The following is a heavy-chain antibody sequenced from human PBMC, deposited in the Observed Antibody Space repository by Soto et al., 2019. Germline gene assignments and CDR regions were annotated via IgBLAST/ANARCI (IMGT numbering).Heavy chain of an antibody. CDR2: IDHSGST. J-gene: IGHJ5*02. CDR3: ARGRIVGATFDP. V-gene: IGHV4-34*01. D-gene: IGHD1-26*01. Sequence: LSVTCAVYGGSFSGYYWSWIRQPPGKGLEWIGEIDHSGSTNYNPSLKSRVTISVDTSKNQFSLKLSSVTAADTAVYYCARGRIVGATFDPWGQGTLVTVS. CDR1: GGSFSGYY.